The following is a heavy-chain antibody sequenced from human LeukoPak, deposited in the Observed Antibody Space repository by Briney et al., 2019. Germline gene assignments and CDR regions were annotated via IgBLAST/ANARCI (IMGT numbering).Heavy chain of an antibody. CDR2: IHYSGNT. CDR1: GDSVRGNNY. D-gene: IGHD5-24*01. V-gene: IGHV4-39*01. J-gene: IGHJ4*02. Sequence: SETLSLTCTVSGDSVRGNNYWAWIRQPPGKGLEWIATIHYSGNTYYIPSLKSRVTISVDTSRTQISLKVNSVTAADTAVYYCAMKEDLTIHDYWGQGTLVTVSS. CDR3: AMKEDLTIHDY.